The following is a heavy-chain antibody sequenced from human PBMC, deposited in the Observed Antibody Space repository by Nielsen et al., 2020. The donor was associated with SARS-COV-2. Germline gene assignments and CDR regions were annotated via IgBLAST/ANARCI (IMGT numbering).Heavy chain of an antibody. Sequence: GGSLRLSCSASGFTFSSYAMHWVRQAPGKGLEYVSAISSNGGSTYYADSVKGRFTISRHNSKNTLYLQMNSLRAEDTAVYYRARDFGRFGELFKDVWGQGTTVTVSS. D-gene: IGHD3-10*01. CDR3: ARDFGRFGELFKDV. CDR2: ISSNGGST. CDR1: GFTFSSYA. J-gene: IGHJ6*02. V-gene: IGHV3-64*04.